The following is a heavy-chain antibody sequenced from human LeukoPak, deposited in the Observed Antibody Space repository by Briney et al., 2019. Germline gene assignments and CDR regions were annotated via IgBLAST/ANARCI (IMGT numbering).Heavy chain of an antibody. J-gene: IGHJ4*02. CDR3: AKWSIAVAGTTFDY. D-gene: IGHD6-19*01. CDR1: GFTFSSYA. Sequence: GGSLRLSCAASGFTFSSYAMSWVRQAPGKGLEWASAISGSGGSTHYADSVKGRFTISRDNSKNTLYLQMNSLRAEDTAVYYCAKWSIAVAGTTFDYWGQGTLVTVSS. CDR2: ISGSGGST. V-gene: IGHV3-23*01.